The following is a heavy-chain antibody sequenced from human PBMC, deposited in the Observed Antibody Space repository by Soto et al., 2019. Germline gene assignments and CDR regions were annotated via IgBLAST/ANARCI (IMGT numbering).Heavy chain of an antibody. V-gene: IGHV4-30-2*01. CDR3: ASRYGGTLDY. Sequence: SETLSLTCVVSGGSISSGGYSWILIRQPPGKGLEWIGYIYHSGSTYYNPSLKSRVTISVDTSKNQFSLKLSSVTAADTAVYYCASRYGGTLDYRGQGTPVTGSS. J-gene: IGHJ4*02. CDR2: IYHSGST. D-gene: IGHD4-17*01. CDR1: GGSISSGGYS.